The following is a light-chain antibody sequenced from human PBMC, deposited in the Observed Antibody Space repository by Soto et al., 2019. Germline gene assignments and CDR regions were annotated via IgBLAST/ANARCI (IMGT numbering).Light chain of an antibody. CDR2: EVS. CDR3: SSYTTTNTYV. CDR1: SSDLGDYTS. J-gene: IGLJ1*01. V-gene: IGLV2-14*01. Sequence: QSALTQPASVSGSPGQSITISCTGTSSDLGDYTSVSWDQQHPDKAPKLMVYEVSNRPSGVSNRFSGSKSGNTASLTISGLQAEDEADYYCSSYTTTNTYVFGTGTKVTVL.